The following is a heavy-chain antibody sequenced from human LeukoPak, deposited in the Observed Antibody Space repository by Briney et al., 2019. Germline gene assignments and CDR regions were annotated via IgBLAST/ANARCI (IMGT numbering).Heavy chain of an antibody. Sequence: ASVKVSCKASGYTFTSYAMNWVRQAPGQGLEWMGRINTNTGNPTYAQGFTGRFVFSLDTSVSTAYLQISSLKAEDTAVYYCARDNYDILTAYYYGMDVWGQGTTVTVSS. CDR1: GYTFTSYA. V-gene: IGHV7-4-1*02. CDR2: INTNTGNP. CDR3: ARDNYDILTAYYYGMDV. D-gene: IGHD3-9*01. J-gene: IGHJ6*02.